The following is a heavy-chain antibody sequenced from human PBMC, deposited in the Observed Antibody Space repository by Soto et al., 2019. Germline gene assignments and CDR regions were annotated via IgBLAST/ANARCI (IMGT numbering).Heavy chain of an antibody. D-gene: IGHD3-10*01. CDR3: TTRVTMVRGISGGLGYFDS. CDR2: INSDGTTT. CDR1: GFTFSSNW. J-gene: IGHJ4*02. V-gene: IGHV3-74*01. Sequence: EVQLVESGGGLVQPGGSLRLSCAASGFTFSSNWMHWVRQAPGRGLVWVSRINSDGTTTSYADSVKGRFTISRDNAKNTLYLQMNSLRAEDTAFYYCTTRVTMVRGISGGLGYFDSWGQGTLVTVSS.